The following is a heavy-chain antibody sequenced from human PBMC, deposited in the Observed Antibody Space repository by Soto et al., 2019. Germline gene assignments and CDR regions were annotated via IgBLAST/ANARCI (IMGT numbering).Heavy chain of an antibody. CDR1: GGSISSYY. V-gene: IGHV4-59*01. CDR3: AWGGIQLWFFYYYGMDV. CDR2: IYYSGST. D-gene: IGHD5-18*01. J-gene: IGHJ6*02. Sequence: SETLSLTCTVSGGSISSYYWSWIRQPPGKGLEWIGYIYYSGSTNYNPSLKSRVTISVDTSKNQFSLKLSSVTAADTAVYYCAWGGIQLWFFYYYGMDVWGQGTTVTVSS.